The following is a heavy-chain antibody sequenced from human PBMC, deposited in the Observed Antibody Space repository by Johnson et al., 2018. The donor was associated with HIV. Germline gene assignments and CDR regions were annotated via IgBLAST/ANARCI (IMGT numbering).Heavy chain of an antibody. V-gene: IGHV3-30*04. J-gene: IGHJ3*02. CDR2: ISYDGSNK. CDR3: ARDSDYTNSWNAFDI. CDR1: GFTFSSYA. D-gene: IGHD6-6*01. Sequence: QVQLVESGGGVVQPGRSLRLSCAASGFTFSSYAIHWVRQAPGKGLEWVAIISYDGSNKYYADSVKGRFTISRDNSKNTLYLQMSSLRSEDTAVYYCARDSDYTNSWNAFDIWGQGTMVTVSS.